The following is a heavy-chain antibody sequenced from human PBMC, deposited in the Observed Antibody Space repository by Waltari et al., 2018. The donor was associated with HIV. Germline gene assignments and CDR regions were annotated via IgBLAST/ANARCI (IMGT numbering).Heavy chain of an antibody. J-gene: IGHJ3*02. Sequence: EVQLVESGGGLVQPVGSLRLSCAASGFTFSSYAMNWVRQAPGKGLEWVSTISGSGGSTYYADSVEGRFTISRDNSKNTLYLQMNSLRAEDTAVYYCAKDLFPFDAFDIWGQGTMVTVSS. CDR2: ISGSGGST. D-gene: IGHD3-10*02. CDR3: AKDLFPFDAFDI. CDR1: GFTFSSYA. V-gene: IGHV3-23*04.